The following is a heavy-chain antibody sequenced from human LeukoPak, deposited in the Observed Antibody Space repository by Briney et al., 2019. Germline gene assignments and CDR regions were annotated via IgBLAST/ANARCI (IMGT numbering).Heavy chain of an antibody. D-gene: IGHD2-21*02. Sequence: PPASVKVSCKASGYTFTSFGISWVRQAPGQGLEWMGWISAYSGITDFAQKYQGRVTMATDTSTSTAYMELRSLRSDGTAVYYCARSGDGNWFDPWGQGTLVTVSS. CDR1: GYTFTSFG. J-gene: IGHJ5*02. V-gene: IGHV1-18*01. CDR2: ISAYSGIT. CDR3: ARSGDGNWFDP.